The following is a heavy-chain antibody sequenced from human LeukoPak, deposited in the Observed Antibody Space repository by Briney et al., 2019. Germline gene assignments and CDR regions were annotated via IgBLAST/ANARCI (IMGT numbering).Heavy chain of an antibody. D-gene: IGHD5-18*01. J-gene: IGHJ4*02. CDR2: IKSKTGGGTT. Sequence: GGSLRLSCAASGFTFSNAWMSWVRQAPGKGLEWVGRIKSKTGGGTTDYAAPVKGRFTISRDDSKNTLYLQMNSLKTEDTAVYYCTTGAMVPILRYWGQGTLVTVSS. CDR1: GFTFSNAW. CDR3: TTGAMVPILRY. V-gene: IGHV3-15*01.